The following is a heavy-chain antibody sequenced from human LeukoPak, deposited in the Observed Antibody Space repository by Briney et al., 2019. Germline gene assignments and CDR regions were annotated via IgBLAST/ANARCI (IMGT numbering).Heavy chain of an antibody. CDR1: GGTFSSYA. J-gene: IGHJ4*02. V-gene: IGHV1-69*05. CDR2: IIPIFGTA. CDR3: AREQIYYDYVWGSYFFDY. Sequence: SVKVSCKASGGTFSSYAISWVRQAPGQELEWMGRIIPIFGTANYAQKFQDRVTITTDECTSTANMELSSLRSEDTGVYYCAREQIYYDYVWGSYFFDYWGQGTLVTVSS. D-gene: IGHD3-16*01.